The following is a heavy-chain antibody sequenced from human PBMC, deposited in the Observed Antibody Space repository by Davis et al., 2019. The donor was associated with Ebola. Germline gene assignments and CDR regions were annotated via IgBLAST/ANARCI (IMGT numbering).Heavy chain of an antibody. D-gene: IGHD6-13*01. V-gene: IGHV3-30*18. Sequence: PGGSLTLSCAASGFTFSSYGMHWVRQAQGKGLEWVAVISYDGSNKYYADSVKGRFTISRDNSKNTLYLQMNSLRAEDTAVYYCAKDQPNSSSWHFDFFDYWGQGTLVTVSS. CDR3: AKDQPNSSSWHFDFFDY. CDR1: GFTFSSYG. CDR2: ISYDGSNK. J-gene: IGHJ4*02.